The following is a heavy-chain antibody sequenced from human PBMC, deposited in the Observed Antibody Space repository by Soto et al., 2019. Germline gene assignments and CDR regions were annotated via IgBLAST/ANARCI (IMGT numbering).Heavy chain of an antibody. D-gene: IGHD3-22*01. CDR3: ARGHYYDSSGYLFDY. J-gene: IGHJ4*02. CDR1: GGSISSGGYY. V-gene: IGHV4-31*03. CDR2: IYYSGST. Sequence: SETLSLTCTVSGGSISSGGYYWSWIRQHPGKGLEWIGCIYYSGSTYYNPSLKSRVTISVDTSKNQFSLKLSSVTAADTAVYYCARGHYYDSSGYLFDYWGQGTLVTSPQ.